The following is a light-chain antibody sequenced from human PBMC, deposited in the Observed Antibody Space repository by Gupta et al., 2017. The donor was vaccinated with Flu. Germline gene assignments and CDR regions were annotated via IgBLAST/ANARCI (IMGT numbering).Light chain of an antibody. Sequence: QSVMTQPPPVSGAPGQRVTVPCTGSSSNIGAGYDVHWYQQLPGTAPKLLIYGNSNRPSGVPDRFSGSKSGTSASLAITGLQAEDEADYYCQSYDSSLSGSAYVFGTGTKVTVL. CDR3: QSYDSSLSGSAYV. CDR2: GNS. CDR1: SSNIGAGYD. V-gene: IGLV1-40*01. J-gene: IGLJ1*01.